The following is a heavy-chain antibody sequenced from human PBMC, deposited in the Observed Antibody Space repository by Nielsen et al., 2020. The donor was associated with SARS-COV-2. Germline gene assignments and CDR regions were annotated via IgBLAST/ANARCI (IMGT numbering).Heavy chain of an antibody. D-gene: IGHD6-19*01. Sequence: GGSLRLSCAASGFTFSSYSMNWVRQAPGKGLEWVSSISSSRSYIYYADSVKGRFTISRDNAKNSLYLQMNSLRAEDTAVYYRARDEGYHSPFSGWYGFYWGQGTLVTVSS. CDR2: ISSSRSYI. CDR3: ARDEGYHSPFSGWYGFY. J-gene: IGHJ4*02. CDR1: GFTFSSYS. V-gene: IGHV3-21*01.